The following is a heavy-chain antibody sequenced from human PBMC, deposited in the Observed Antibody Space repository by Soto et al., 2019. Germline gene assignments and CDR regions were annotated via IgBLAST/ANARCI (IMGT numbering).Heavy chain of an antibody. CDR2: VSPAGST. CDR3: VRSWDY. J-gene: IGHJ4*02. D-gene: IGHD6-13*01. V-gene: IGHV3-23*01. Sequence: PGGSLRLSCAASGFTFSNYGMNWIRLAPGEGLEWVSTVSPAGSTFYADSVRGRFTISRDNSKSRVDLQMNGLRVDDTAIYYCVRSWDYWGRGTVVTVSS. CDR1: GFTFSNYG.